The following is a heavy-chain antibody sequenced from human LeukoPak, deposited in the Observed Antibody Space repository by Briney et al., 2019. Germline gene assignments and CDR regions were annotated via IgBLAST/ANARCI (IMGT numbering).Heavy chain of an antibody. V-gene: IGHV3-33*08. CDR2: IGDTGRAK. Sequence: GGSLRLSCAASGFTFSRHGMHWVRQAPGKGLEWVAVIGDTGRAKYYADSVEGRFTISRDNSKNTLYLQMNSLRAEDTAVYYCARVGGAYCGGDCYSPYYFDYWGQGTLVTVSS. CDR1: GFTFSRHG. CDR3: ARVGGAYCGGDCYSPYYFDY. J-gene: IGHJ4*02. D-gene: IGHD2-21*02.